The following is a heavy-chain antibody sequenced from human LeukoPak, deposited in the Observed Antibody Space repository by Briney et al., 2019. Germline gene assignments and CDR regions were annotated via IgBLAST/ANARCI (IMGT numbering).Heavy chain of an antibody. CDR3: ARAPMSYDSSGFGGAFDI. CDR1: GFTFSNYA. V-gene: IGHV3-30-3*01. J-gene: IGHJ3*02. D-gene: IGHD3-22*01. Sequence: GGSLRLSCAASGFTFSNYAMHWVRQAPGQGLEWVAVISYDGTNKYYADSVKGRFTISRDNSKNTMYLQMNSLRAEDTAMYYCARAPMSYDSSGFGGAFDIWAKGTMVTVSS. CDR2: ISYDGTNK.